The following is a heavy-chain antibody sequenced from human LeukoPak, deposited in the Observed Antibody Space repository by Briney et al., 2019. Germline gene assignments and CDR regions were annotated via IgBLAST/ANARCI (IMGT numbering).Heavy chain of an antibody. CDR1: GFTFTSSA. Sequence: SVKVSCKASGFTFTSSAMQWVRQARGQRLEWIEWIVVGSGNTNYAQKFQERVTITRDMSTSTAYMELSSLRSEDTAVYYCAALYDGKDYGMDVWGQGTTVTVSS. D-gene: IGHD3-22*01. CDR3: AALYDGKDYGMDV. V-gene: IGHV1-58*02. J-gene: IGHJ6*02. CDR2: IVVGSGNT.